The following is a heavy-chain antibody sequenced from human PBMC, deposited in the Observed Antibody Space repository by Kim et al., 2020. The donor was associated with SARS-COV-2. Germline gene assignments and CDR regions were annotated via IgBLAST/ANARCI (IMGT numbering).Heavy chain of an antibody. D-gene: IGHD1-26*01. CDR2: ISAYNGNT. V-gene: IGHV1-18*01. CDR1: GYTFTSYG. Sequence: ASVKVSCKASGYTFTSYGISWVRQAPGQGLEWMGWISAYNGNTNYAQKLQGRVTMTTDTSTSTAYMELRSLRSDDTAVYYCASSLLVGQHADAFDIWGQGTMVTVSS. CDR3: ASSLLVGQHADAFDI. J-gene: IGHJ3*02.